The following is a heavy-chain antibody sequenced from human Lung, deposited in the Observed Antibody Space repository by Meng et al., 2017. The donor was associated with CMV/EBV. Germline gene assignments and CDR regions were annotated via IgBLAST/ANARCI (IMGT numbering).Heavy chain of an antibody. D-gene: IGHD2-15*01. CDR1: GFTFSSYS. J-gene: IGHJ2*01. V-gene: IGHV3-21*01. CDR2: ISSSSSYI. CDR3: ARDLSGIVVVVVADYWYFDI. Sequence: SCAASGFTFSSYSINWVHQAPGKGLEWVSSISSSSSYIYYADSVKGRFTISRDNAKNSLYLQMNSLRAEDTAVYYCARDLSGIVVVVVADYWYFDIWGRGXLVTVSS.